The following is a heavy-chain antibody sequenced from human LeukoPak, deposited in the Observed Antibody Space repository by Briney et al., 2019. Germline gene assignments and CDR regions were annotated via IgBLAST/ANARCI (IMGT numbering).Heavy chain of an antibody. CDR1: GFTFSSYA. CDR2: ISGSGGST. D-gene: IGHD1-1*01. V-gene: IGHV3-23*01. CDR3: ARDPYNGAYSEGYYYYYMDV. Sequence: GSLRLSCAASGFTFSSYAMSWVRQAPGKGLEWVSGISGSGGSTYYADSVKGRFTISRDNSKRTLYLQMNSLRVEDTAIYYCARDPYNGAYSEGYYYYYMDVWGKGTTVTVSS. J-gene: IGHJ6*03.